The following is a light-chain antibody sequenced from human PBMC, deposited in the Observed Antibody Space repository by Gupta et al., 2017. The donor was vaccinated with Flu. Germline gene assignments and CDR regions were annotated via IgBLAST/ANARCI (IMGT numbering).Light chain of an antibody. CDR1: QSVSTY. V-gene: IGKV3-11*01. Sequence: PTLSLSPGERATLFCRASQSVSTYLAWYQHKPGQAPRLLIYDASNRATGIPARFSGSGSGTDFTLTISSLEPEDFAFYYCQKRSNWPPYTFGQGTRLEIK. CDR2: DAS. CDR3: QKRSNWPPYT. J-gene: IGKJ2*01.